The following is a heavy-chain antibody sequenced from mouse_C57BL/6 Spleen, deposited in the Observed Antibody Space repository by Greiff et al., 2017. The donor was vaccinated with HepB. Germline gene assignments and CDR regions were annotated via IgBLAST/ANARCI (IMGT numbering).Heavy chain of an antibody. CDR3: TTVGDYGLHYDAMDY. CDR2: IDPENGDS. D-gene: IGHD2-4*01. J-gene: IGHJ4*01. CDR1: GFNIKDDY. V-gene: IGHV14-4*01. Sequence: VQLKQSGAELVRPGASVKLSCTASGFNIKDDYMHWVKQRPEQGLEWIGWIDPENGDSEYASKFQGKATITADASSNPAYLQRSSLTSEDNAVYDCTTVGDYGLHYDAMDYWGQGTSVTDSS.